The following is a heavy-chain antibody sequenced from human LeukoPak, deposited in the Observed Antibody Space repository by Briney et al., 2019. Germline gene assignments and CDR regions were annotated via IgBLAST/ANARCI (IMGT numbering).Heavy chain of an antibody. CDR1: GFALRSYT. Sequence: GGSLRLSCAASGFALRSYTVTWVRQAPGKGLEWVSSISSTSAYIYYAESVKGRFSISRDNVDNVVHLQMSSLRSEDTAVYYCAREVTVQTVATDDAFDIWGQGTMVTVSS. D-gene: IGHD5-12*01. CDR2: ISSTSAYI. CDR3: AREVTVQTVATDDAFDI. J-gene: IGHJ3*02. V-gene: IGHV3-21*04.